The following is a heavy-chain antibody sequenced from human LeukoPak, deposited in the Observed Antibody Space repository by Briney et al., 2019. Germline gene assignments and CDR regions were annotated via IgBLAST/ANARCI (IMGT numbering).Heavy chain of an antibody. CDR1: GFTFSSYW. Sequence: GGSLRLSCAASGFTFSSYWMTWVRQAPEKWLEWVANIKQDGSEKYYVDSAKGRFTISRDNGKKSLYLQMNSLRVEDTAVYYCARGRGNSSSWYWDYWGQGTLVTVSS. D-gene: IGHD6-13*01. CDR2: IKQDGSEK. CDR3: ARGRGNSSSWYWDY. V-gene: IGHV3-7*01. J-gene: IGHJ4*02.